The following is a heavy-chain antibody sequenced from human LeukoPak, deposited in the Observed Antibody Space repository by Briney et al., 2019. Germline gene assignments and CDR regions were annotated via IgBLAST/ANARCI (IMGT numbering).Heavy chain of an antibody. CDR3: ARDLGAAGTSSFFDY. V-gene: IGHV1-18*04. CDR1: GYTFTSYG. CDR2: ISAYNGNI. J-gene: IGHJ4*02. D-gene: IGHD6-13*01. Sequence: ASVKVSCKASGYTFTSYGISWGRQAPGQGLEWMGWISAYNGNINYAQKFQGRVTMTTDTSTSTAYLELRSLRSDDTAVYYCARDLGAAGTSSFFDYWGQGTLVTVSS.